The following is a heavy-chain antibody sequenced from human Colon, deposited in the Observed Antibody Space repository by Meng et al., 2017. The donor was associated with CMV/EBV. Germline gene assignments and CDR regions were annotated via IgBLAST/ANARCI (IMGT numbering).Heavy chain of an antibody. CDR3: AREDFTTSSYDF. CDR2: INSDGSSL. D-gene: IGHD3/OR15-3a*01. V-gene: IGHV3-74*01. CDR1: EFTFRTSW. J-gene: IGHJ4*02. Sequence: GGSLRLSCAASEFTFRTSWIHWVRQAPGKGLVWVSRINSDGSSLSYADFVKGRFTTSRDNAKNTVYLQMNNVTADDTALYYCAREDFTTSSYDFWGQGTLVTVSS.